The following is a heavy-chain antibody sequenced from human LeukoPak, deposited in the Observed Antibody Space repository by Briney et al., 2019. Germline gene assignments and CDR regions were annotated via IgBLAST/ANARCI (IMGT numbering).Heavy chain of an antibody. CDR1: GFTFGDYA. J-gene: IGHJ4*02. Sequence: GGSLRLSCTASGFTFGDYAMSWFRQAPGKGLEWVGFIRSKAYGGTTEYAASVKGRFTISRDDSKSIAYLQMNSLKTEDTAVYYCTTEVVAVGFDYWGQGTLVTVSS. CDR3: TTEVVAVGFDY. D-gene: IGHD2-15*01. V-gene: IGHV3-49*03. CDR2: IRSKAYGGTT.